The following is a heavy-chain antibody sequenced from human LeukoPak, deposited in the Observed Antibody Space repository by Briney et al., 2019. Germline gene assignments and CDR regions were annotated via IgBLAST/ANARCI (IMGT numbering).Heavy chain of an antibody. CDR1: GGSISVYY. CDR3: ARTVLTGYFAIDY. J-gene: IGHJ4*02. D-gene: IGHD3-9*01. Sequence: PSETLSLTCTVSGGSISVYYWSWIQQPAGKGLEWIGRIYTSGSTNYNPSLKSRVTMSLDTSKNQFSLKLSSVTAADTAVYYCARTVLTGYFAIDYWGQGTLVTVSS. V-gene: IGHV4-4*07. CDR2: IYTSGST.